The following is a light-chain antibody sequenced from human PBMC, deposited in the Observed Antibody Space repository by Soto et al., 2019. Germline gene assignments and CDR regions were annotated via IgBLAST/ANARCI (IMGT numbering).Light chain of an antibody. CDR3: QQSYTSTVT. CDR2: CAS. Sequence: DIQMTQSPSSLSVSIGDRVTITCRASQSISTYLNWYEQKPGKAPNLLIYCASTLQNGVPSRFSGGGSGTYFTLTISGLQPEDFGSYYGQQSYTSTVTFGGGTKVEIK. J-gene: IGKJ4*01. CDR1: QSISTY. V-gene: IGKV1-39*01.